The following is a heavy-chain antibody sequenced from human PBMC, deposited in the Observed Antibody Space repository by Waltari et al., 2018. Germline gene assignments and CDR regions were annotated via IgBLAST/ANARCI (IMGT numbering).Heavy chain of an antibody. Sequence: QVQLVQSGSELKKPGASVKVSCKASGYTFTSYAITWLRRAPGQGLELMGWINTNTGNPTYVQGFTGRFVFSLDTSVSTAYLQISSLKAEDTAVYYCVREVVPTSTIVVNWLDPWGQGTLVTVSS. CDR3: VREVVPTSTIVVNWLDP. V-gene: IGHV7-4-1*02. CDR1: GYTFTSYA. D-gene: IGHD2-2*01. J-gene: IGHJ5*02. CDR2: INTNTGNP.